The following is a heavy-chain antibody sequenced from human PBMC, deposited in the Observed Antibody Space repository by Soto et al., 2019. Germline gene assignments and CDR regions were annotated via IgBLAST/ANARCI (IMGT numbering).Heavy chain of an antibody. CDR2: IYHSGST. V-gene: IGHV4-30-2*01. Sequence: SETLSLTCAVSGGSISSGGYSWSWIRQPPGKGLEWIGYIYHSGSTYYNPSLKSRVTISVDRSKNQFSLKLSSVTAADTAVYYCARADDRAAGTRNWFDPWGQGTLVTVSS. J-gene: IGHJ5*02. CDR1: GGSISSGGYS. D-gene: IGHD6-13*01. CDR3: ARADDRAAGTRNWFDP.